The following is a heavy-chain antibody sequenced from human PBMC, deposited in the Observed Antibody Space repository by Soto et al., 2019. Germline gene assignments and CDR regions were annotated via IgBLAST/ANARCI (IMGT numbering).Heavy chain of an antibody. CDR3: AKGTSYYYDSSGYYLFDY. D-gene: IGHD3-22*01. CDR2: ISYDGSNK. J-gene: IGHJ4*02. Sequence: SLRLSCAASGFTFSSYGMHWVRQAPGKGLEWVAVISYDGSNKYYADSVKGRFTISRDNSKNTLYLQMNSLRAEDTAVYYCAKGTSYYYDSSGYYLFDYWAQGTLVTVSS. CDR1: GFTFSSYG. V-gene: IGHV3-30*18.